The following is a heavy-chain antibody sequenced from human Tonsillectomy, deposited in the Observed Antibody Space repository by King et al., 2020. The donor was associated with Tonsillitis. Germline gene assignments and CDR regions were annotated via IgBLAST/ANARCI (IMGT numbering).Heavy chain of an antibody. J-gene: IGHJ4*02. CDR3: ARVLRRRDFWSGFYGSFLDY. V-gene: IGHV4-30-4*01. Sequence: QLPESGPGLVKSSQTLSLTCSVSGVSIISSDYYWSWIRQPPGKGLEWIGYISYSGNTYYNPSLKGRFSMSVDTSKNQFSLRLSSVTAADTAVYYCARVLRRRDFWSGFYGSFLDYWGQGALVTVSS. CDR1: GVSIISSDYY. CDR2: ISYSGNT. D-gene: IGHD3-3*01.